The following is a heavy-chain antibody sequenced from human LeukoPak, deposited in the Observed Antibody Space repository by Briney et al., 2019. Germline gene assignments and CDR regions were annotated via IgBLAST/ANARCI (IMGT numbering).Heavy chain of an antibody. D-gene: IGHD1-1*01. CDR1: GFIFGSYA. CDR3: GSGPVGTTVP. V-gene: IGHV3-23*01. Sequence: GGSLRLSCAASGFIFGSYAMGWTRQAPGQGLEWASAISGSGSHANYAESVKGRFTISRDNSKNTLYLQTHSLIAADTAVYYCGSGPVGTTVPWGQGTLVTVSS. CDR2: ISGSGSHA. J-gene: IGHJ5*02.